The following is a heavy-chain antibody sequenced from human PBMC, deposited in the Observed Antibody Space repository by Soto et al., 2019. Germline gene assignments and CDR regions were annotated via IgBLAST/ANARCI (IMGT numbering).Heavy chain of an antibody. CDR1: GFTFSDYY. Sequence: QVQLVESGGGLVKPGGSLRLSCAASGFTFSDYYMSWIRQAPGKGLEWVSYISSSGSTIYYADSVKGRFTISRDNAKNSLYLQMNSLRAEDTAVYYFASCNWNDCLDAFDIWGQGTMVTVSS. CDR2: ISSSGSTI. J-gene: IGHJ3*02. CDR3: ASCNWNDCLDAFDI. V-gene: IGHV3-11*01. D-gene: IGHD1-1*01.